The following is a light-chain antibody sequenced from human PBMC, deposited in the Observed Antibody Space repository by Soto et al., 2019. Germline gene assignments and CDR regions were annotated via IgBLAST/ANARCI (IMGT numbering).Light chain of an antibody. CDR2: DAS. J-gene: IGKJ4*01. V-gene: IGKV3-11*01. Sequence: EIVLTQSPVTQSLSPGQTATLSCRASQPITRYLAWYQQKPGQAPRLLIYDASTRATGTPARFSGSGSGTDFTLTISSLEPEGSPVYYCQQRANWNTFGGGSTVEIK. CDR3: QQRANWNT. CDR1: QPITRY.